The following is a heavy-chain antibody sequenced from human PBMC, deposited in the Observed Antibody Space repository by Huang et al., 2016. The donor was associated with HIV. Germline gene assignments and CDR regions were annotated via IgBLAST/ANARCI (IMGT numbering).Heavy chain of an antibody. Sequence: QLQLQESGPGLVKPSETLSLTCTVSGGSISSSSYYWGWIRQPPGKGLEWIGGIYYSGSTYYNPSLKSRVTISVDTSKNQFSLKLSSVTAADTAVYYCARNWGSDGGDYWGQGTLVTVSS. V-gene: IGHV4-39*01. CDR3: ARNWGSDGGDY. CDR1: GGSISSSSYY. J-gene: IGHJ4*02. D-gene: IGHD7-27*01. CDR2: IYYSGST.